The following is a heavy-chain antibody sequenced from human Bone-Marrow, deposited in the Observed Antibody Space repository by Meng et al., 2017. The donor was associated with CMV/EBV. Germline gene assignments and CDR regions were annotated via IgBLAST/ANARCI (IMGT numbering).Heavy chain of an antibody. J-gene: IGHJ5*02. CDR1: GGSISSSSYY. Sequence: SETLSLTCTVSGGSISSSSYYWGWIRQPPGKGLEWIGSIYYSGSTYYNTSLKSRVTISVDTSKNQFSLKLSSVTAADTAVYYCASSVAMVSWFDPWGQGNLVPVSS. CDR3: ASSVAMVSWFDP. V-gene: IGHV4-39*07. CDR2: IYYSGST. D-gene: IGHD5-12*01.